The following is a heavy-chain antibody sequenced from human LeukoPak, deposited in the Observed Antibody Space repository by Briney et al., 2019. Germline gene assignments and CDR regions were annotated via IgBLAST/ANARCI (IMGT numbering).Heavy chain of an antibody. D-gene: IGHD1-20*01. CDR2: ISAYNGNT. CDR1: GGTFSSYA. CDR3: ASLYNWKGPDY. V-gene: IGHV1-18*01. Sequence: ASVKVSCKASGGTFSSYAISWVRQAPGQGLEWMGWISAYNGNTNYAQKLQGRVTMTTDTSTSTAYMELRSLRSDDTAVYYCASLYNWKGPDYWGQGTLVTVSS. J-gene: IGHJ4*02.